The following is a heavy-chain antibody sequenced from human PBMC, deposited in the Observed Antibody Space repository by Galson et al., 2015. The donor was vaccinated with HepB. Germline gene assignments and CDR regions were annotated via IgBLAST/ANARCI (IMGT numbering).Heavy chain of an antibody. CDR3: ARDKYPAGAFDI. D-gene: IGHD2-2*02. V-gene: IGHV3-33*01. CDR2: IWYDASNE. CDR1: GFIFSDYG. J-gene: IGHJ3*02. Sequence: SLRLSCAASGFIFSDYGMHWIRQAPGKGLEWVAVIWYDASNEFYADSVRGRFTISRDNSKNTLYLQMHGLTSEDTAVYYCARDKYPAGAFDIWGRGTMVSVS.